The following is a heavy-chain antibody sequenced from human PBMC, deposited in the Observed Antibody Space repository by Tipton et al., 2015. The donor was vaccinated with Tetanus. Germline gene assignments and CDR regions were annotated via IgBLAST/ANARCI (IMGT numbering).Heavy chain of an antibody. Sequence: TLSLTCAVSGGSVRGGSYYWNWIRQPPGKGLEWLAYISYSGSTNSNYSLKSRITISRDPSKNQFSLKLASVTAADTAVYYCARVSRRNFYFDYWGPGAQVTVSS. CDR1: GGSVRGGSYY. D-gene: IGHD2/OR15-2a*01. CDR2: ISYSGST. J-gene: IGHJ4*02. CDR3: ARVSRRNFYFDY. V-gene: IGHV4-61*01.